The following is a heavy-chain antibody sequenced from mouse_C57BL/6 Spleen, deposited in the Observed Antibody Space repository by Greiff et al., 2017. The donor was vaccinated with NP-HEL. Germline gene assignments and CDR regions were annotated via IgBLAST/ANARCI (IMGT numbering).Heavy chain of an antibody. D-gene: IGHD1-1*01. CDR3: ARQGDSYYYGYYFDY. V-gene: IGHV5-6*01. CDR2: ISSGGSYT. Sequence: EVQLVESGGDLVKPGGSLKLSCAASGFTFSSYGMSWVRQTPDKRLEWVATISSGGSYTYYPDSVKGRFTISRDNAKNTLYLQMSSLKSEDTAMYYCARQGDSYYYGYYFDYWGQGTTLTVSS. J-gene: IGHJ2*01. CDR1: GFTFSSYG.